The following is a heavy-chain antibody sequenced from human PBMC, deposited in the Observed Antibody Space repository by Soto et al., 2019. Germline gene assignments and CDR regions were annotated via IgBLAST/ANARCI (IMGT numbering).Heavy chain of an antibody. D-gene: IGHD1-1*01. J-gene: IGHJ5*02. CDR2: IYATGTT. CDR1: GGSVSSGSYY. Sequence: SETLSLTCTVSGGSVSSGSYYWSWIRKSAGKGLEWIGRIYATGTTDYNPSLKSRVMMSVDTSKKQFSLKLRSVTAADTAVYYCVRDGTKTLRDWFDPWGQGISVTVSS. CDR3: VRDGTKTLRDWFDP. V-gene: IGHV4-61*02.